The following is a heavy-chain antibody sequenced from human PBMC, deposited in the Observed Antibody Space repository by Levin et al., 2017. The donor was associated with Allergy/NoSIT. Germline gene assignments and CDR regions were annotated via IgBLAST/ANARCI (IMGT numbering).Heavy chain of an antibody. CDR3: ARDPQYSYGDY. CDR2: INPNSGGT. CDR1: GYTFTDYY. V-gene: IGHV1-2*02. Sequence: ASVKVSCKASGYTFTDYYVHWVRQAPGQGLEWMGWINPNSGGTNYAQKFQGRVTMTRDTSISTAYMDLSRLRSDDTAVYYCARDPQYSYGDYWGQGTLVTVSS. D-gene: IGHD5-18*01. J-gene: IGHJ4*02.